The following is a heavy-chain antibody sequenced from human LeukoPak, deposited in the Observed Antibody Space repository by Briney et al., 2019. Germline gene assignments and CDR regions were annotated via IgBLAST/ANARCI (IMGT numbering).Heavy chain of an antibody. J-gene: IGHJ6*02. Sequence: GGSLRLSCAASGLTFSSYEMNWVRQAPGKGLEWVSYISNSGSTIYYADSVKGRFTISRDNAKNSLYLQMNSLRAEDTAVYYCARGGYSNANKFYYYGMDVWGQGTTVTV. CDR2: ISNSGSTI. D-gene: IGHD4-11*01. CDR1: GLTFSSYE. CDR3: ARGGYSNANKFYYYGMDV. V-gene: IGHV3-48*03.